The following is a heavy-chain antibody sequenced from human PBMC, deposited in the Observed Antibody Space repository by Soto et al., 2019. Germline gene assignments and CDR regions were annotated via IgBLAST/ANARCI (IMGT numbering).Heavy chain of an antibody. CDR1: GYTFTGYY. J-gene: IGHJ3*02. V-gene: IGHV1-2*02. Sequence: ASVKVSCKASGYTFTGYYMHWVRQAPGQGLEWMGWINPNSGGTNYAQKFQGRVTMTRDTSISTAYMELSRLRSGDTAVYYCARGGQYYYDSSGYLGGFDIWGQGTMVTVSS. CDR3: ARGGQYYYDSSGYLGGFDI. CDR2: INPNSGGT. D-gene: IGHD3-22*01.